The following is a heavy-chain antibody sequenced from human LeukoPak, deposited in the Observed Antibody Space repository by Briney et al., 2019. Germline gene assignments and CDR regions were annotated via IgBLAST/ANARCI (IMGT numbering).Heavy chain of an antibody. CDR1: GFTFSSYW. J-gene: IGHJ4*02. V-gene: IGHV3-7*05. D-gene: IGHD6-19*01. CDR2: IKQDGSEK. Sequence: GGSLRLSCAASGFTFSSYWMSWVRQASGKGLEWVANIKQDGSEKYYVDSVKGRFTISRDNAKNSLYLQMNSLRAEDTAVYYCAKERSSGWPFDYWGQGTLVTVSS. CDR3: AKERSSGWPFDY.